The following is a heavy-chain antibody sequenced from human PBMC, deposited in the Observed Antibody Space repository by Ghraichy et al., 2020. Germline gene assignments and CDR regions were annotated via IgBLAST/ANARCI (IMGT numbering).Heavy chain of an antibody. J-gene: IGHJ3*02. D-gene: IGHD1-26*01. Sequence: SETLSLTCTVSGGSISSGGYYWSWIRQHPGKGLEWIGYIYYSGSTYYNPSLKSRVTILVDTSKNQFSLKLSSVTAADTAVYYCARAGAFGAFDIWGQGTMVTVSS. CDR2: IYYSGST. CDR1: GGSISSGGYY. V-gene: IGHV4-31*03. CDR3: ARAGAFGAFDI.